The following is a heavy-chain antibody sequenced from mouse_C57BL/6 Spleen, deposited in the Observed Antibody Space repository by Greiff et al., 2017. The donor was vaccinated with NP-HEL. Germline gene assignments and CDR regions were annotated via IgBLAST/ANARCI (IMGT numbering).Heavy chain of an antibody. D-gene: IGHD1-1*01. CDR2: IYPGDGDT. Sequence: VKLMESGPELVKPGASVKISCKASGYAFSSSWMNWVKQRPGKGLEWIGRIYPGDGDTNYNGKFKGKATLTADKSSSTAYMQLSSLTSEDSAVYFCAHTVLDYWGQGTTLTVSS. V-gene: IGHV1-82*01. CDR1: GYAFSSSW. CDR3: AHTVLDY. J-gene: IGHJ2*01.